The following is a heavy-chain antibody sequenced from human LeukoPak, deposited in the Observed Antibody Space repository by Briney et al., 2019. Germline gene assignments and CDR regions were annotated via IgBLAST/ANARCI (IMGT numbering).Heavy chain of an antibody. CDR3: ARGAALTGFDY. V-gene: IGHV4-4*07. Sequence: PSETLSLTCIVSGSSISSYYWNWIRQPAGKGVEWIGRIYISGSTNYNPSLKSRVTMSVDTSKNQFSLKLSSVTAADTAVYYCARGAALTGFDYWAREPWSPSPQ. CDR2: IYISGST. J-gene: IGHJ4*02. D-gene: IGHD3-9*01. CDR1: GSSISSYY.